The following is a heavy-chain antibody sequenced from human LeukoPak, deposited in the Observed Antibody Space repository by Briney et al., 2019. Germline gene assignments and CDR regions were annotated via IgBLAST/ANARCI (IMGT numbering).Heavy chain of an antibody. D-gene: IGHD2-21*02. CDR1: GYTFTGYY. CDR3: AITRVVVTAILDYYYGMDV. V-gene: IGHV1-2*02. CDR2: INPNSGGT. Sequence: GASVKVSCKASGYTFTGYYMHWVRQAPGQGLEWMGWINPNSGGTNYAQKFQGRVTITRDTSISTAYMELSRLRSDDTAVYYCAITRVVVTAILDYYYGMDVWGQGTTVTVSS. J-gene: IGHJ6*02.